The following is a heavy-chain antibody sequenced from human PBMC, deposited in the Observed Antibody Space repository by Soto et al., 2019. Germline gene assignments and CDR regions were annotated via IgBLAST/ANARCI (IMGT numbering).Heavy chain of an antibody. D-gene: IGHD1-26*01. CDR2: IDPERGAT. CDR1: GYTFTGHY. CDR3: GMGRRWQIVVFY. V-gene: IGHV1-2*02. J-gene: IGHJ4*02. Sequence: APVKVSCKASGYTFTGHYIHWVRQAPEQGPEWMGKIDPERGATRYAQRFQGRVTMTRDMSITTVYMELNNLSPDDTAVYYCGMGRRWQIVVFYWGQGTRVTSPQ.